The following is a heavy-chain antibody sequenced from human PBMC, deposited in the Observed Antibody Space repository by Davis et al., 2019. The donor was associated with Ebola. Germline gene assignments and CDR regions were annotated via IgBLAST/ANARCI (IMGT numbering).Heavy chain of an antibody. D-gene: IGHD3-16*01. J-gene: IGHJ4*02. CDR3: AKDGGGAGGYFDY. CDR2: ISYQGSNK. Sequence: SLKISCAASGFTFSSYGMHWVRQAPGKGLEWVAVISYQGSNKYYADSVKGRFTISRDNSKNTLYLQMNSLRAEDTAVYYCAKDGGGAGGYFDYWGQGTLVTVSS. CDR1: GFTFSSYG. V-gene: IGHV3-30*18.